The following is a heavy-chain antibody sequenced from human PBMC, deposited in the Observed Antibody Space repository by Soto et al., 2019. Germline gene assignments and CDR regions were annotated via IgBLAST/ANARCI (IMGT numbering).Heavy chain of an antibody. CDR1: GFTFSSYA. CDR3: AKALDMIVVVTWFDP. Sequence: RGSLRLSCGASGFTFSSYAMSWFRQAPGKGLEWVSAISGSGGSTYYADSVKGRFTISRDNSKNTLYLQMNSLRAEDTAVYYCAKALDMIVVVTWFDPWGQGTLVTVSS. J-gene: IGHJ5*02. D-gene: IGHD3-22*01. CDR2: ISGSGGST. V-gene: IGHV3-23*01.